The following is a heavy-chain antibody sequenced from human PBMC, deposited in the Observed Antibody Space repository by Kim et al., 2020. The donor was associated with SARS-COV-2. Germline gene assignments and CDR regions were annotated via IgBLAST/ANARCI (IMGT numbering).Heavy chain of an antibody. V-gene: IGHV3-7*01. CDR3: ARAMVASGYDF. D-gene: IGHD5-12*01. CDR2: K. J-gene: IGHJ4*02. Sequence: KYYVDSGKGRFTISRDNAKNSLYLQMNSLRAEDTAVYYCARAMVASGYDFWGQGTLVTVSS.